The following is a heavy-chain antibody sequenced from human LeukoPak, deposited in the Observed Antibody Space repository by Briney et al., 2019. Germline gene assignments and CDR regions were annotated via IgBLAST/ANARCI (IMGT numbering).Heavy chain of an antibody. CDR3: ARSEYYYGSGSYYSDY. J-gene: IGHJ4*02. V-gene: IGHV4-34*01. CDR1: GGSFSGYY. D-gene: IGHD3-10*01. Sequence: SETLSLTCAVYGGSFSGYYWSWIRQPPGKGLEWLGEINHSGSTNYNPSLKSRVTIPVDTSKNQFSLKLSSVTAADTAVYYCARSEYYYGSGSYYSDYWGQGTLVTVSS. CDR2: INHSGST.